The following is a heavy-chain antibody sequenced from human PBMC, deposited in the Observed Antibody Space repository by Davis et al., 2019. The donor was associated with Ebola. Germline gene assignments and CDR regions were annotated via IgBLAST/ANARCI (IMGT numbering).Heavy chain of an antibody. D-gene: IGHD2-15*01. V-gene: IGHV1-69*13. J-gene: IGHJ4*02. CDR2: IIPIFGTA. Sequence: SVKVSCKASGGTFSSYAISWVRQAPGQGLEWMGGIIPIFGTANYAQKFQGRVTITADESTSTVYMELSSLRSEDTAVYYCARGGVVAATFNVYWGQGTLVTVSS. CDR3: ARGGVVAATFNVY. CDR1: GGTFSSYA.